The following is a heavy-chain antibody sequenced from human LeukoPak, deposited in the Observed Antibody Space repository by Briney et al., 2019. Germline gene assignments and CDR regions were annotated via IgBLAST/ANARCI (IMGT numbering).Heavy chain of an antibody. D-gene: IGHD3-22*01. CDR3: ARQYYYDSSGYFDY. CDR1: GASISRYY. J-gene: IGHJ4*02. CDR2: IYYSGSA. Sequence: TPPETLSLTCAVSGASISRYYWSWIRQPPGKGLEWIGYIYYSGSANYNPSLKSRVTISVDTSKNQFSLKLSSVTAADTAVYYCARQYYYDSSGYFDYWGQGTLVTVSS. V-gene: IGHV4-59*08.